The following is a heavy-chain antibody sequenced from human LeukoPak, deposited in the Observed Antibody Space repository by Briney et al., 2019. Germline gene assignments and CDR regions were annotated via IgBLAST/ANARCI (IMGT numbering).Heavy chain of an antibody. V-gene: IGHV1-2*02. CDR3: ARMGCSGGSCYSLHYYYMDV. Sequence: ASVTVSCKASGYTFTGYYMHWVRQAPGQGLEWMGWINPNSGGTNYAQKFQGRVTITADKSTSTAYMELSSLRSEDTAVYYCARMGCSGGSCYSLHYYYMDVWGKGTTVTVSS. CDR2: INPNSGGT. D-gene: IGHD2-15*01. CDR1: GYTFTGYY. J-gene: IGHJ6*03.